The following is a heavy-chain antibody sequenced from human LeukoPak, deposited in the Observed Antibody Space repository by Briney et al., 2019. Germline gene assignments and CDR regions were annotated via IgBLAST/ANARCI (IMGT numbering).Heavy chain of an antibody. CDR1: GVSFSGYY. J-gene: IGHJ6*03. D-gene: IGHD3-22*01. CDR2: INHSGST. CDR3: ARGLKYYYDSSGYRYYYYMDV. V-gene: IGHV4-34*01. Sequence: PSETLSLTCAVYGVSFSGYYWSWIRQPPGKGLEWIGEINHSGSTNYNPSLKSRVTISVDTSKSQFSLKLSSVTAADTAVYYCARGLKYYYDSSGYRYYYYMDVWGKGTTVTVSS.